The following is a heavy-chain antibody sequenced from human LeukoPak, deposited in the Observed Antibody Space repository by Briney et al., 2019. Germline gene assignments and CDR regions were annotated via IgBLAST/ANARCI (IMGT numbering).Heavy chain of an antibody. CDR2: FDPEDGET. CDR3: ATDAPQYSSSWYSPYYYYYYGMDV. Sequence: EASVKVSCKVSGYTLTELSMHWVRQAPGKGLEWMGGFDPEDGETIYAQKFQGRVTMTEDTSTDTAYMELSSLRSEDTAVYYCATDAPQYSSSWYSPYYYYYYGMDVWGQGTTVTVSS. D-gene: IGHD6-13*01. CDR1: GYTLTELS. J-gene: IGHJ6*02. V-gene: IGHV1-24*01.